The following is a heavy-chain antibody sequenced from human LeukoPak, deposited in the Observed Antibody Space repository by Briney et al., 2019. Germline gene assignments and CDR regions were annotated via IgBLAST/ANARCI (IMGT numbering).Heavy chain of an antibody. CDR1: GYTFTSYA. J-gene: IGHJ4*02. CDR2: INTNTGNP. Sequence: ASVKVSCKASGYTFTSYAMNWVRQVPGQGLEWMGWINTNTGNPTYAQGFTGRFVFSLDTSVSTAYLQISSLKAEDTAVYYCAIGSDYYDSSGYHNPVGYWGQGTLVTVSS. D-gene: IGHD3-22*01. CDR3: AIGSDYYDSSGYHNPVGY. V-gene: IGHV7-4-1*02.